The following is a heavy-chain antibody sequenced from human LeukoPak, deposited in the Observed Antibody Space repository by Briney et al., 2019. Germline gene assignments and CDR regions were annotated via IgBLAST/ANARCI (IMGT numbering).Heavy chain of an antibody. Sequence: PGGPLRLSCAASGFTFDDYAMHWVRQAPGKGLEWVSGISWNSGSIGYADSVKGRFTISRDNAKNSLYLQMNSLRAEDTALYYCAKGPSLGELSCFDYWGQGTLVTVSS. CDR3: AKGPSLGELSCFDY. J-gene: IGHJ4*02. V-gene: IGHV3-9*01. D-gene: IGHD3-16*02. CDR1: GFTFDDYA. CDR2: ISWNSGSI.